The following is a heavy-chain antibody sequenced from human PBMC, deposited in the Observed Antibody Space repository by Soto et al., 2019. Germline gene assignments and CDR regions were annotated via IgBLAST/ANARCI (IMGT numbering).Heavy chain of an antibody. Sequence: EVQLLQSGGALVQPGGSLRLSCAASGFTFSSYAMGWVRQAPGKGLEWVSTISGAGGSTYYADYVKGRFTISRDNPKNSLYLQMNSLGAEDSAVYYCAKSPVFAVDAPFDYWGQGTLVTVSS. V-gene: IGHV3-23*01. CDR2: ISGAGGST. CDR1: GFTFSSYA. J-gene: IGHJ4*02. D-gene: IGHD3-3*01. CDR3: AKSPVFAVDAPFDY.